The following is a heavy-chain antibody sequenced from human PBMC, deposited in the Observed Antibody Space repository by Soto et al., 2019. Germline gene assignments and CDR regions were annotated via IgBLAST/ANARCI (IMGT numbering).Heavy chain of an antibody. CDR3: ARGSGDYDWFDP. Sequence: ASVKVPCKASGYTFTSYAMHWVRQAPGQRLEWMGWINAGNGNTKYSQKFQGRVTITRDTSASTAYMELSSLRSEDTAVYYCARGSGDYDWFDPWGQGTLVTVSS. CDR2: INAGNGNT. V-gene: IGHV1-3*01. D-gene: IGHD4-17*01. J-gene: IGHJ5*02. CDR1: GYTFTSYA.